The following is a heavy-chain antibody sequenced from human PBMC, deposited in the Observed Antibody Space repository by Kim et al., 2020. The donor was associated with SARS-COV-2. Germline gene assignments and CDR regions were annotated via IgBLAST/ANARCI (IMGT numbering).Heavy chain of an antibody. D-gene: IGHD2-21*01. CDR2: VSGYDGNT. V-gene: IGHV1-18*04. Sequence: ASVKVSCKASGYTFTNYGFTWVRQAPGQGLEWMGWVSGYDGNTYYSQKFQGRVAMTIDISASTVYMELRSLRSEDTAVYYCARDGIVDRGDPGTGEFDFWGQGTLVTVSS. J-gene: IGHJ4*02. CDR1: GYTFTNYG. CDR3: ARDGIVDRGDPGTGEFDF.